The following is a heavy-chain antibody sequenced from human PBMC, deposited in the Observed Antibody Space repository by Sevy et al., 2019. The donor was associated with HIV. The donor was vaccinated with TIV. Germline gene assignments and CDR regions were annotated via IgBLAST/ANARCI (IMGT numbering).Heavy chain of an antibody. Sequence: GSLRLSCAASGFTFSNAWMSWVRQAPGKGLEWVGRIKSKTDGGTTDYAAPVKGRFTISRDDSKNTLYLQMNSLKTEDTAVYYCTTDLSQYCGGDCSDYWGQGTLVTVSS. CDR2: IKSKTDGGTT. CDR1: GFTFSNAW. D-gene: IGHD2-21*02. CDR3: TTDLSQYCGGDCSDY. V-gene: IGHV3-15*01. J-gene: IGHJ4*02.